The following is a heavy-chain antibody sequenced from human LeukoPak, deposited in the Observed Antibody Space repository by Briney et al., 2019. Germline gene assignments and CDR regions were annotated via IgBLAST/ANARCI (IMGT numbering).Heavy chain of an antibody. CDR2: IKQDGSEK. Sequence: GGSLRLSCTASGFTFGDYALSWVRQAPGKGLEWVANIKQDGSEKYYVDSVKGRFTISRDNAKNSLYLQMNSLRAEDRAVYYCARDRCSSTSCFIDYWGQGTLVTVSS. V-gene: IGHV3-7*04. D-gene: IGHD2-2*01. J-gene: IGHJ4*02. CDR1: GFTFGDYA. CDR3: ARDRCSSTSCFIDY.